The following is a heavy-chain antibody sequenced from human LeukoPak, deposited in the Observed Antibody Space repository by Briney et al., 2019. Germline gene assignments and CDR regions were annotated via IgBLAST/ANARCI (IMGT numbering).Heavy chain of an antibody. V-gene: IGHV3-23*01. CDR1: GFTFSSNP. D-gene: IGHD1-1*01. Sequence: QPGGSLRLSCAGSGFTFSSNPLSWVRQAPGKGLEWVSAINPSGGNTYYADSVRGRFTISRDNSKNTLYLQMNTLRAEDTAVYYCATTKQARRYFDYWGQGTLVTVSS. CDR3: ATTKQARRYFDY. J-gene: IGHJ4*02. CDR2: INPSGGNT.